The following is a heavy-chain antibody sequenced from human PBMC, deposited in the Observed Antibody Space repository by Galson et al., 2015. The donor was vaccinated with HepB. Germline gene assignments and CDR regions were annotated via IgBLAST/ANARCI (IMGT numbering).Heavy chain of an antibody. Sequence: SLRLSCAASGFAFSEYNMNWVRQAPGKGLEWVSSIGQQNKNKYYADSVEGRFAISKDNSKSTLYLQMNSLRPEDTALYYCARGGRVAGRLDLWGQGTLVTVSS. D-gene: IGHD3-16*01. V-gene: IGHV3-21*01. CDR2: IGQQNKNK. J-gene: IGHJ5*02. CDR1: GFAFSEYN. CDR3: ARGGRVAGRLDL.